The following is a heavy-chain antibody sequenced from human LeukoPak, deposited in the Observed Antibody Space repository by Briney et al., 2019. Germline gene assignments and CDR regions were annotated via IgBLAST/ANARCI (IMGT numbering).Heavy chain of an antibody. CDR1: GGSISSYY. V-gene: IGHV4-59*08. CDR3: ARLTSGYYANFDY. J-gene: IGHJ4*02. Sequence: SETLSLTCTVSGGSISSYYWSWIRQPPGKGLEWIASIYYSGSTNYNLSLKSRVTISVDTSKNQFSLQLTSVTAADTAFYYCARLTSGYYANFDYWGQGTLVTVSS. D-gene: IGHD3-22*01. CDR2: IYYSGST.